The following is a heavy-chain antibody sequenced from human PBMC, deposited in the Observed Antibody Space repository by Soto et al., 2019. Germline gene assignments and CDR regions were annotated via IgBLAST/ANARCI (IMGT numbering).Heavy chain of an antibody. V-gene: IGHV3-11*01. Sequence: QVQLVESGGGLVKPGGSLRLSCAASGFTFGDYYMTWIRQAPGKGLEWISYISSSATTMYYADSVKGRFTISRDSAKKSLYLQMNSLRAEDTAVYYCARGGIVARPFDYWGQGTLVTVSS. J-gene: IGHJ4*02. CDR3: ARGGIVARPFDY. CDR1: GFTFGDYY. CDR2: ISSSATTM. D-gene: IGHD6-6*01.